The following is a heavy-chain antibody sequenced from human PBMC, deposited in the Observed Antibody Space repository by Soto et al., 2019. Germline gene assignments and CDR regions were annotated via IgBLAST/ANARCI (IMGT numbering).Heavy chain of an antibody. V-gene: IGHV5-51*01. CDR2: IYPGDSET. J-gene: IGHJ6*02. Sequence: ESLKISCQASGYTFSSYWIAWVRQMPGQGLEWVGIIYPGDSETRYSPSFQGQVTISADRSTSTAYLQWSSLKASDTAMYYCARLFLSYGSSWYRYYYYGMDVWGQGTTVTVSS. D-gene: IGHD6-13*01. CDR1: GYTFSSYW. CDR3: ARLFLSYGSSWYRYYYYGMDV.